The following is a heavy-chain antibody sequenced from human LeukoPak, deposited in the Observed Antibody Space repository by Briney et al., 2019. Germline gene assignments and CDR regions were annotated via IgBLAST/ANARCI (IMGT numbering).Heavy chain of an antibody. CDR1: GYSISSGYY. CDR2: IYHSGST. CDR3: ARELPMVRGCFDY. V-gene: IGHV4-38-2*02. Sequence: SETLSLTCTVSGYSISSGYYWGWIRQPPGKGLEWIGSIYHSGSTYYNPSLKSRVTISVDTSKNQFSLKLSSVTAADTAVYYCARELPMVRGCFDYWGQGALVTVSS. D-gene: IGHD3-10*01. J-gene: IGHJ4*02.